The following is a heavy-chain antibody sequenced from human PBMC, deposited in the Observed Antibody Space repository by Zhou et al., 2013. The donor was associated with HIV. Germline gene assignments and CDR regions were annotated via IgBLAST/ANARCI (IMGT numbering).Heavy chain of an antibody. Sequence: QVQLIQSGTEVRAPGASVTISCKSSGYKFIDYYVHWVRQAPGQGLQWMGWINPETGDTNYAQTFKGRITMTRDTSINTAYMVLTSVKPNDTAVYYCARPRHCSSTSCYPFDYWGQGTLVTVSS. J-gene: IGHJ4*02. CDR1: GYKFIDYY. CDR2: INPETGDT. CDR3: ARPRHCSSTSCYPFDY. D-gene: IGHD2-2*01. V-gene: IGHV1-2*02.